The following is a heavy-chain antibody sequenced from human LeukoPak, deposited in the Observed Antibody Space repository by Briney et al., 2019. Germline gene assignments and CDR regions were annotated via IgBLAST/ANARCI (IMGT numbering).Heavy chain of an antibody. CDR3: ARSIVAAALLDY. J-gene: IGHJ4*02. D-gene: IGHD6-13*01. Sequence: GGSLRLSCAASGFTFSNYAMTWVRQAPGKGLEWVSVISAGGSNTDYADSVKGRFTISRDDSKNTVSLQMNSLRAEDTAVYYCARSIVAAALLDYWGQGTLVTVSS. CDR1: GFTFSNYA. V-gene: IGHV3-23*01. CDR2: ISAGGSNT.